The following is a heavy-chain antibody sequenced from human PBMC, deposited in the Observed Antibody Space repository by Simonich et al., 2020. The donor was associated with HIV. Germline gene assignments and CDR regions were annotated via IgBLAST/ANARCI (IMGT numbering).Heavy chain of an antibody. CDR2: KKEDGSEK. Sequence: EVQLVESGGGLVQPGGSLRLSCAASGFTVSSSWMPWVRQAPGQGLEWVANKKEDGSEKYYVDSVKGRFTISRDNAKNSLDLQMNSLRVEDTAVYYCARDRGYDAFDIWGLGTTVTVSS. CDR1: GFTVSSSW. J-gene: IGHJ3*02. V-gene: IGHV3-7*01. CDR3: ARDRGYDAFDI. D-gene: IGHD3-10*01.